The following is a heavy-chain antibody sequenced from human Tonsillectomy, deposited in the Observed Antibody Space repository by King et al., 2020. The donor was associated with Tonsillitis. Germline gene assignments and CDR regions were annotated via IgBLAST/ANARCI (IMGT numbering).Heavy chain of an antibody. J-gene: IGHJ6*03. Sequence: VQLVESGGGLVKPGGSLRLSCAASGFTFSSYNMNWVRQAPGKGLEWVSSISSSSIYIYYADSVKGRFTISRDNAKNSLYLQMNSLRAEDTAVYYCARSGVVLGDYYYYYYMDVWGKGTTVTVSS. CDR1: GFTFSSYN. D-gene: IGHD3-3*01. V-gene: IGHV3-21*01. CDR2: ISSSSIYI. CDR3: ARSGVVLGDYYYYYYMDV.